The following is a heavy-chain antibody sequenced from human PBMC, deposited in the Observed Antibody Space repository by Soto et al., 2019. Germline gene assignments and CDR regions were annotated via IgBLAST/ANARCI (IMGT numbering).Heavy chain of an antibody. CDR3: AKDLYEGVYATEWLGVVEAYYYGMDV. Sequence: HPGGSLRLSCAASGFPFSTYGMHWVRQAPGKGLEWVAVISYDGSNKYYSDSVKGRFTISRDNSKNTLHLQMNSLRAEDTAVYYCAKDLYEGVYATEWLGVVEAYYYGMDVWGQGTTVTVSS. D-gene: IGHD2-8*01. CDR2: ISYDGSNK. V-gene: IGHV3-30*18. CDR1: GFPFSTYG. J-gene: IGHJ6*02.